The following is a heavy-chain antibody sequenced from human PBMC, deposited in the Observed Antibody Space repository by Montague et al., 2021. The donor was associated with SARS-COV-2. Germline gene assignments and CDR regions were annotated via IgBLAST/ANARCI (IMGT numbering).Heavy chain of an antibody. CDR3: VRGIEAAGSYDY. D-gene: IGHD6-13*01. J-gene: IGHJ4*02. CDR2: TYYRSMWKS. Sequence: CAISGDSVFSNSATWNWIRQAPPRGLEWLGRTYYRSMWKSDYARSMKSRIAINPDTSKNQSSLQLSSVTPEDTALYYCVRGIEAAGSYDYWGQGTLVTVSS. CDR1: GDSVFSNSAT. V-gene: IGHV6-1*01.